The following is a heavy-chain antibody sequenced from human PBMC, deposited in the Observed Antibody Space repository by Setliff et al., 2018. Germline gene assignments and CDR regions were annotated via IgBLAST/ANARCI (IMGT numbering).Heavy chain of an antibody. CDR1: GYSISSGYI. CDR2: IGHTGSI. V-gene: IGHV4-38-2*02. CDR3: ARDLGHGGDSDY. Sequence: PSETLSLTCTVSGYSISSGYIWGWIRQPPGKGLEWVGNIGHTGSINYNPSLRSRLTISRDASKNQVSLKLNSVTAADTAVYYCARDLGHGGDSDYWGQGILVTVSS. J-gene: IGHJ4*02. D-gene: IGHD2-21*02.